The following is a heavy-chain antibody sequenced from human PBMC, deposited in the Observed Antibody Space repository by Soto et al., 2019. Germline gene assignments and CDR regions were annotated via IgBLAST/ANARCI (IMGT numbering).Heavy chain of an antibody. Sequence: SVKVSCKASGYTFTSYYMHWVRQAPGQGLEWMGIINPSGGSTSYAQKFQGRVTMTRDTSTSTVYMELSSLRSEDTAVYYCARDIHPTYYYDSSGSHRPYYFDYWGQGTLVTVSS. J-gene: IGHJ4*02. CDR1: GYTFTSYY. V-gene: IGHV1-46*01. CDR2: INPSGGST. D-gene: IGHD3-22*01. CDR3: ARDIHPTYYYDSSGSHRPYYFDY.